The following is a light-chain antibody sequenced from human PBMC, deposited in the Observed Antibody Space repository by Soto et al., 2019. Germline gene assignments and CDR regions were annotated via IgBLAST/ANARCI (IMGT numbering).Light chain of an antibody. CDR3: SSYTTTSTVL. CDR1: SNDVGGYNY. Sequence: QSALTQPASVSGSPGQSITISCTGTSNDVGGYNYVSWYEQHPGRAPKLIIYEVSNRPSGISNRFSGSKSGNTASLTISGLQAEDEADYYCSSYTTTSTVLFGGGTKLTVL. J-gene: IGLJ2*01. V-gene: IGLV2-14*01. CDR2: EVS.